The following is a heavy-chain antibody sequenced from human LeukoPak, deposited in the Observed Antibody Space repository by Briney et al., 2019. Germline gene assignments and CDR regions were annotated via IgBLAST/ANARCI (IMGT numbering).Heavy chain of an antibody. V-gene: IGHV1-46*01. CDR2: INPRGGST. CDR1: GYTFTSYY. J-gene: IGHJ4*02. Sequence: GASVKGSCKTSGYTFTSYYMHWVRQAPGQGREWMGIINPRGGSTSYAQKFQGRVTITRDMYTSSVYMELSSLRSEDTAVYYYARGDVEMATINFYYWGQGTLVTVSS. D-gene: IGHD5-24*01. CDR3: ARGDVEMATINFYY.